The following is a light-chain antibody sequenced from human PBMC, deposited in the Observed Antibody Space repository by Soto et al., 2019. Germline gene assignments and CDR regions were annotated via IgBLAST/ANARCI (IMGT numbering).Light chain of an antibody. CDR2: EVS. V-gene: IGLV2-14*03. J-gene: IGLJ3*02. CDR3: SSYTGSSTWL. Sequence: QSALTQPASVSGSPGQSITISCTGTSSDVGAYNYVSWYQQHPRKAPKLMIYEVSNRPSGVSNRFSGSKSANTASLTISGLQAGDEADYYCSSYTGSSTWLFGGGTKLTVL. CDR1: SSDVGAYNY.